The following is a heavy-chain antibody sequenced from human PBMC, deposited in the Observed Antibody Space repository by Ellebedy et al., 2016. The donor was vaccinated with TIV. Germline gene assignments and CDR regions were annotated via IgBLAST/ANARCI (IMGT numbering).Heavy chain of an antibody. D-gene: IGHD3-3*01. CDR1: GFTFSSYA. CDR3: AKDLRFLERGWFNP. CDR2: ISGSGGST. J-gene: IGHJ5*02. Sequence: GESLKISCAASGFTFSSYAMSWVRQAPGKGLEWVSAISGSGGSTYYADSVKGRFTISRDNSKNTLYLQMNSLRAEDTAVYYCAKDLRFLERGWFNPWGQGTLVTVSS. V-gene: IGHV3-23*01.